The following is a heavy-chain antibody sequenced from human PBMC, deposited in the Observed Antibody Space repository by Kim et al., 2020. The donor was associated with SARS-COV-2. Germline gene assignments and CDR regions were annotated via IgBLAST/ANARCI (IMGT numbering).Heavy chain of an antibody. CDR2: IYYSGST. CDR1: GGSISSSSYY. Sequence: SETLSLTCTVSGGSISSSSYYWGWIRQPPGKGLEWIGSIYYSGSTYYNPSLKSRVTISVDTSKNQFSLKLSSVTAADTAVYYCARQEGGLGPSQTFDPWGQGTLVTVSS. J-gene: IGHJ5*02. CDR3: ARQEGGLGPSQTFDP. D-gene: IGHD3-16*01. V-gene: IGHV4-39*01.